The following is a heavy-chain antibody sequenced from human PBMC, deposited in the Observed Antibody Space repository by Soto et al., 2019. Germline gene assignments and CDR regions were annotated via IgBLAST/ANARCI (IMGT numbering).Heavy chain of an antibody. CDR1: GFTFSSYW. CDR3: AGSMTTVTTALLDP. Sequence: PGGSLRLSCAASGFTFSSYWMSWVRQAPGKGLEWVANIKQDGSEKYYVDSVKGRFTISRDNAKNSLYLQMNSLRAEDTAVYYCAGSMTTVTTALLDPWGQGTLVTVSS. D-gene: IGHD4-17*01. V-gene: IGHV3-7*01. CDR2: IKQDGSEK. J-gene: IGHJ5*02.